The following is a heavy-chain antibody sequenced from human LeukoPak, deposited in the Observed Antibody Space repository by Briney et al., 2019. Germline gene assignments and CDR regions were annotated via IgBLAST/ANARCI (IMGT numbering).Heavy chain of an antibody. D-gene: IGHD2-2*01. CDR2: INPYSGDT. Sequence: ASVKVSCKASGYSFTGYYMHWVRQAPGQGLEWMGWINPYSGDTNFAQKFQGRVTVTRDTSISTAYMELSRLKSDDTAVYYCARGGSTIVVVPASNLPSDYWGQGTLVTVSS. CDR1: GYSFTGYY. V-gene: IGHV1-2*02. J-gene: IGHJ4*02. CDR3: ARGGSTIVVVPASNLPSDY.